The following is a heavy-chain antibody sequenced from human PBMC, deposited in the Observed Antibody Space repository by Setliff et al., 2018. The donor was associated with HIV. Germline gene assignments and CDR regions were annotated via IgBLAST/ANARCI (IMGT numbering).Heavy chain of an antibody. CDR3: ARGRAETYYDFWGGYSNWFDP. CDR2: INHSGST. V-gene: IGHV4-39*07. D-gene: IGHD3-3*01. Sequence: LSLTCTVSGDSISSSSFYWSWIRQPPGKGLEWIGEINHSGSTNYNPSLKSRVTISVDTSKNQFSLKLSSVTAADTAVFYCARGRAETYYDFWGGYSNWFDPWGQGTLVTVSS. J-gene: IGHJ5*02. CDR1: GDSISSSSFY.